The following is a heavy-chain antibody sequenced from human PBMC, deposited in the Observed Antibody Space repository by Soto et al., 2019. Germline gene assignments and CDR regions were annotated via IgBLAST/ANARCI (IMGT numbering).Heavy chain of an antibody. CDR2: IYYSGST. CDR3: ARASYSSGWYVLWYFDL. V-gene: IGHV4-59*01. CDR1: GGSISSYY. D-gene: IGHD6-19*01. Sequence: PSETLSLTCTVSGGSISSYYWSWIRQPPGKGLEWIGYIYYSGSTNYNPSLKSRVTISVDTSKNQFSLKLSSVTAADTAVYYCARASYSSGWYVLWYFDLWGRGTLVTVSS. J-gene: IGHJ2*01.